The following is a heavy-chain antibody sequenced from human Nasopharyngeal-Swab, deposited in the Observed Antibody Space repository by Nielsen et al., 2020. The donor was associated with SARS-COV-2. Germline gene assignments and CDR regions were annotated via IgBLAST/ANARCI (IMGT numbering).Heavy chain of an antibody. CDR3: ARDVMVRGVIAHSYYYGMDV. J-gene: IGHJ6*02. CDR2: ISSSSSYI. D-gene: IGHD3-10*01. CDR1: GFTFSSYS. Sequence: GGSLRLSCAASGFTFSSYSMNWVSSISSSSSYIYYADSVKGRFTISRDNAKNSLYLQMNSLRAEDTAVYYCARDVMVRGVIAHSYYYGMDVWGQGTTVTVSS. V-gene: IGHV3-21*01.